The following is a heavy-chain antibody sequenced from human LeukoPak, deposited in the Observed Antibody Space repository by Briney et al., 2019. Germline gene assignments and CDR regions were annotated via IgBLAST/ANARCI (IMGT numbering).Heavy chain of an antibody. J-gene: IGHJ4*02. V-gene: IGHV4-34*01. CDR1: AGSFSGDS. CDR2: VTRTGST. D-gene: IGHD6-19*01. CDR3: ARAAAVTGQFEF. Sequence: SETLSLTCVVSAGSFSGDSWSWIRQAPGKGLEWIGEVTRTGSTNYHPSLKSRVLISVDTSKSQFSLKVNSVTAADTAFYYCARAAAVTGQFEFWGQGTLVTVSS.